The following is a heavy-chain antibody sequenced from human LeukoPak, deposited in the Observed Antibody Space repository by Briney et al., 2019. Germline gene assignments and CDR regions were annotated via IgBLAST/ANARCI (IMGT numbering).Heavy chain of an antibody. CDR2: IYPGDSDT. CDR3: ARRSPNYDFWSGYLPIAFDI. D-gene: IGHD3-3*01. Sequence: GESLKISCKGSGYSSTSYWIGWVRPMPGKGLEWMGIIYPGDSDTRYSPSFQGQVTISADKSISTAYLQWSSLKASVTAMYYRARRSPNYDFWSGYLPIAFDIWGQGTMVTVSS. CDR1: GYSSTSYW. J-gene: IGHJ3*02. V-gene: IGHV5-51*01.